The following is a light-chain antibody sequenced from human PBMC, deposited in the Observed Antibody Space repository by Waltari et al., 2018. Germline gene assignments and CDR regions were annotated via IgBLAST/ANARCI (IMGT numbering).Light chain of an antibody. V-gene: IGKV1-12*01. J-gene: IGKJ3*01. CDR2: KAS. Sequence: DIQMTQSPSSLSASVGDTVTITCRASQSISSWLDWYQQKPGKAPKLLIYKASSLQSGVPSRFSGSGSGTEFTLTISSLQPEDFATYYCLQYSSSPPFTFGPGTKLDIK. CDR1: QSISSW. CDR3: LQYSSSPPFT.